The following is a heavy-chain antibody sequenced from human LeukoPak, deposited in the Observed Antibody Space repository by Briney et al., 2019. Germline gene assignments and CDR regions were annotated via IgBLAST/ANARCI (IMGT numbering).Heavy chain of an antibody. CDR1: GVSISGYY. V-gene: IGHV4-59*12. D-gene: IGHD3-3*01. J-gene: IGHJ3*02. Sequence: PSETLSLTCTVSGVSISGYYWNWIRQSPGKGLEWIGYIYYTGSTIYNPSLKSRVTVSLDTSKNQFSLKLSSVTAADTAVYYCARDYAHYDFWSGYYVGAFDIWGQGTMVTVSS. CDR2: IYYTGST. CDR3: ARDYAHYDFWSGYYVGAFDI.